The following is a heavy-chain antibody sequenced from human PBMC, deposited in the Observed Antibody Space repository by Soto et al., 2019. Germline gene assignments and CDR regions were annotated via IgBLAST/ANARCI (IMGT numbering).Heavy chain of an antibody. CDR1: GFTFSSYW. CDR3: ASGVVISSAFDI. V-gene: IGHV3-74*01. J-gene: IGHJ3*02. CDR2: INSDGSST. Sequence: SLRLSCAASGFTFSSYWMHWVRQAPGKGLVWVSRINSDGSSTSYADSVKGRFTISRDNAKNTLYLQMNSLRAEDTAVYYCASGVVISSAFDIWGQGTMVTVSS. D-gene: IGHD3-3*01.